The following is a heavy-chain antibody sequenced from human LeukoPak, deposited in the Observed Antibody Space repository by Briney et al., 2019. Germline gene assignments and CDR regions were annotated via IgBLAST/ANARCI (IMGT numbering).Heavy chain of an antibody. V-gene: IGHV3-74*01. J-gene: IGHJ4*01. CDR1: GFTFISYG. D-gene: IGHD2-21*02. Sequence: GGSLRLSCAASGFTFISYGMQWVRQAPGKGLVWVSRINTDGSDISCADSVKGRFTISRDNAKNTLYLQMNSLRGEDTAVYYCARELPREVTLDYWGQGTLVTVSS. CDR3: ARELPREVTLDY. CDR2: INTDGSDI.